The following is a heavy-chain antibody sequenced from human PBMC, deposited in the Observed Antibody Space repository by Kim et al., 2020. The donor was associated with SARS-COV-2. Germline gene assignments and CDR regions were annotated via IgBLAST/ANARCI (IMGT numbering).Heavy chain of an antibody. V-gene: IGHV3-23*01. CDR1: GFTFISYT. CDR2: IRSDGNT. CDR3: VELPNDYNILIDVSLAF. J-gene: IGHJ2*01. Sequence: GGSLRLSCAASGFTFISYTMPWVRQAPGKGLEWVSSIRSDGNTFYADSVTCRFTISRDNSKYTLSLPMNKLRAEDTAINYLVELPNDYNILIDVSLAFWG. D-gene: IGHD3-9*01.